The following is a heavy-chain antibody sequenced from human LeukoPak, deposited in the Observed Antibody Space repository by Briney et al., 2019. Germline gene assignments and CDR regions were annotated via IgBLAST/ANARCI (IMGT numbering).Heavy chain of an antibody. D-gene: IGHD4-23*01. J-gene: IGHJ4*02. CDR3: ARDRGGLYGGNTDFDY. CDR1: GGSFSGYY. V-gene: IGHV4-34*01. CDR2: IYYSGST. Sequence: SETLSLTCAVYGGSFSGYYWSWIRQPPGKGLEWIGSIYYSGSTYYNPSLKSRVTISVDTSKNQFSLKLSSVTAADTAVYYCARDRGGLYGGNTDFDYWGQGTLVTVSS.